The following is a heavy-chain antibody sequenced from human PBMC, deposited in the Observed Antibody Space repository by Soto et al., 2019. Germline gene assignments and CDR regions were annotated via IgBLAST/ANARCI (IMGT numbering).Heavy chain of an antibody. CDR1: GGSFSGYY. CDR3: ARTIGAVAGTRFDP. CDR2: INHSGST. V-gene: IGHV4-34*01. J-gene: IGHJ5*02. D-gene: IGHD6-19*01. Sequence: ETLSLTCAVYGGSFSGYYWSWIRQPPGKGLEWIGEINHSGSTNYNPSLKSRVTISVDTSKNQFSLKLSSVTAADTAVYYCARTIGAVAGTRFDPWGQGTLVTVSS.